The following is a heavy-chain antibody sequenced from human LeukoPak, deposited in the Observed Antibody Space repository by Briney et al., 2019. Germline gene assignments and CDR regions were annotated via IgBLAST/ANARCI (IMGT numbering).Heavy chain of an antibody. CDR1: GFTFSNYW. J-gene: IGHJ4*02. D-gene: IGHD3-10*01. CDR2: IKQDGSEK. CDR3: AKANGGWFGEGIDY. Sequence: GGSLRLSCAASGFTFSNYWMTWVRQAPGKGLEWVANIKQDGSEKYYADSVKGRFTISRDNSKNTLYLQMNSLRAEDTAVYYCAKANGGWFGEGIDYWGQGTLVTVSS. V-gene: IGHV3-7*01.